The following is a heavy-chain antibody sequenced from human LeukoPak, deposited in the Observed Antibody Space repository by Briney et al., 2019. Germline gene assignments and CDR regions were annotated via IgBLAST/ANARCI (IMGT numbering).Heavy chain of an antibody. D-gene: IGHD2-21*02. J-gene: IGHJ5*02. Sequence: SETLSLTCTVSGGSLSSYYWGWVRQPPGEGLEWIGYIYYSGSTNYNPSLKSRVTISVDTSKNQFSLKLSSVTAADTAVYYCAREAGGDPGVWFDLWGQGTLVTVSS. CDR3: AREAGGDPGVWFDL. V-gene: IGHV4-59*01. CDR2: IYYSGST. CDR1: GGSLSSYY.